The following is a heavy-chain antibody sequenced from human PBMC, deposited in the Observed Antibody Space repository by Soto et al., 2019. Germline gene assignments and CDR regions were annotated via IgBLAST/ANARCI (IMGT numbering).Heavy chain of an antibody. CDR2: INSSSSDS. J-gene: IGHJ4*02. CDR1: GYTFTGYT. V-gene: IGHV1-2*02. CDR3: ATEMATIKGVFDT. Sequence: QAHLVQSGAEVKKPGASVKVSCKASGYTFTGYTFHWVRQAPGQGLEWMAWINSSSSDSSFAPKIQGRVIVTMAVPSSSAYMELTRMRSVDTCVYDCATEMATIKGVFDTRGKGTPVAVPS. D-gene: IGHD3-10*01.